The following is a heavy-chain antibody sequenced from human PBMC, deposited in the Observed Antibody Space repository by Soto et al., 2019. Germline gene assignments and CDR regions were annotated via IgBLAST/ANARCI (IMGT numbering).Heavy chain of an antibody. CDR3: ARVMASSFDY. V-gene: IGHV4-31*03. Sequence: TSETLSLTCTVSGGSISSGGYYWSWIRQHPGKGLEWIGYIYYSGSTYYNPSLKSRVTISVDTSKNQFSLKLSSVTAADTAVYYCARVMASSFDYWGQGTLVTVSS. D-gene: IGHD3-10*01. CDR2: IYYSGST. J-gene: IGHJ4*02. CDR1: GGSISSGGYY.